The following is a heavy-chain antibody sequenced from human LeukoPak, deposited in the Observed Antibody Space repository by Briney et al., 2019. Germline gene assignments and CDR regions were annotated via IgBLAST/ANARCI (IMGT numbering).Heavy chain of an antibody. D-gene: IGHD1-1*01. V-gene: IGHV1-8*03. CDR1: GYTFTSYD. CDR2: MNPNSGNT. Sequence: ASVKVSCKASGYTFTSYDINWVRQATGQGLEWMGWMNPNSGNTGYAQKFQGRVTITRNTSISTAYMELSSLRSEDTAVYYCVRGVRGWNDDGYMDVWGKGTTVTVSS. CDR3: VRGVRGWNDDGYMDV. J-gene: IGHJ6*03.